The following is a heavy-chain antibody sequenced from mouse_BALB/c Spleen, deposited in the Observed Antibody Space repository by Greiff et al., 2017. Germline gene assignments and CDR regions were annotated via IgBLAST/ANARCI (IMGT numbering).Heavy chain of an antibody. CDR3: ARFGKGEGYFDY. J-gene: IGHJ2*01. CDR2: IYPGDGST. D-gene: IGHD2-1*01. CDR1: GYTFTSYD. Sequence: QVQLKQSGPELVKPGASVKMSCKASGYTFTSYDINWVKQRPGQGLEWIGWIYPGDGSTKYNEKFKGKATLTADKSSSTAYMQLSSLTSENSAVYFCARFGKGEGYFDYWGQGTTLTVSS. V-gene: IGHV1S56*01.